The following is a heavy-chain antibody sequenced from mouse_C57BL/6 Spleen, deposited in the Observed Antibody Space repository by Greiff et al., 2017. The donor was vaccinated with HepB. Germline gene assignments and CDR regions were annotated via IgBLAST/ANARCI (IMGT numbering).Heavy chain of an antibody. J-gene: IGHJ2*01. CDR1: GYTFTSYW. CDR2: INPSSGYT. V-gene: IGHV1-7*01. Sequence: VQLQQSGAELAKPGASVKLSCKASGYTFTSYWMHWVKQRPGPGLEWIGYINPSSGYTKYNQKFKDKATLTADKSSSTDYMQLSSLTYEDSAVYYCARPPIYYDYDAYVDYWGQGTTLTVSS. D-gene: IGHD2-4*01. CDR3: ARPPIYYDYDAYVDY.